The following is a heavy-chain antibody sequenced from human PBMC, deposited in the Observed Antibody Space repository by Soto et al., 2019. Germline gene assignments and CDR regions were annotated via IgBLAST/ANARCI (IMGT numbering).Heavy chain of an antibody. CDR3: ASPGGYYDSSGPDGPYYYYYGMDV. CDR2: IIPIFGTA. J-gene: IGHJ6*02. CDR1: GGTFSSYA. Sequence: SVKVSCKASGGTFSSYAISWVRQAPGQGLEWMGGIIPIFGTANYAQKFQGRVTITADESTSTAYMELSSLRSEDTAVYYCASPGGYYDSSGPDGPYYYYYGMDVWGQGTTVTVSS. V-gene: IGHV1-69*13. D-gene: IGHD3-22*01.